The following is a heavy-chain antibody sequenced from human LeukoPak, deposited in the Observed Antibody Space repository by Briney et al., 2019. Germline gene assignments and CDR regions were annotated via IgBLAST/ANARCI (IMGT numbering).Heavy chain of an antibody. J-gene: IGHJ6*02. CDR1: GYTFTVYY. CDR2: INPDSGGT. D-gene: IGHD6-19*01. CDR3: ARGVRDSSGWPRGMDV. Sequence: ASVKVSCKASGYTFTVYYMHWVRQAPGQGLEWMGWINPDSGGTNYAQKFQGRVTMTRDTSISTVYMELSRLRSDDTAVYYCARGVRDSSGWPRGMDVWGQGTTVTVSS. V-gene: IGHV1-2*02.